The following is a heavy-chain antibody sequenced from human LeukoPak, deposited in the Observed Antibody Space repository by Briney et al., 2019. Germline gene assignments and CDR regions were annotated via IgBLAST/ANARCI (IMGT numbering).Heavy chain of an antibody. V-gene: IGHV3-30*04. CDR3: ARDSYYYGSGSYLVSDY. CDR1: GFTFSSYA. CDR2: ISYDGSNK. J-gene: IGHJ4*02. D-gene: IGHD3-10*01. Sequence: PGRSLRLSCAASGFTFSSYAMHWVRQAPGKGLEWVAVISYDGSNKYYADSVKGRFTISRDNSKNTLYLQMNSLRAEDTAVYYCARDSYYYGSGSYLVSDYWGQGTLVTVSS.